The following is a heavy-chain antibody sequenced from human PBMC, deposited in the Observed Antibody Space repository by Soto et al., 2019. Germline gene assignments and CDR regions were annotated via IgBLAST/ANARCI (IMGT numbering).Heavy chain of an antibody. D-gene: IGHD6-6*01. CDR3: ARGRYSTSPSYYYYYYYMDV. CDR2: INHSGST. Sequence: PSQTLPLTCAVYGGSFSGYYWSWIRQPPGKGLEWIGEINHSGSTNYNPSLKSRVTISVDTSKNQFSLKLSSVTAADTAVYYCARGRYSTSPSYYYYYYYMDVWGKGTTVNVSS. J-gene: IGHJ6*03. CDR1: GGSFSGYY. V-gene: IGHV4-34*01.